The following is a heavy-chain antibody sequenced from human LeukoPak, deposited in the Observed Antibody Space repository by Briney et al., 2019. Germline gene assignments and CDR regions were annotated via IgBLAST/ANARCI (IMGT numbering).Heavy chain of an antibody. Sequence: SQTLSLTCTVSGGSISSGSYYWSWIRQPAGKGLEWIGRIYTSGSTNYNPSLKSRVTISVDRSKNQFSLKLSSVTAADTAVYYSAATIFGVADPDAFDIWGQGTMVTVSS. D-gene: IGHD3-3*01. CDR3: AATIFGVADPDAFDI. CDR2: IYTSGST. CDR1: GGSISSGSYY. V-gene: IGHV4-61*02. J-gene: IGHJ3*02.